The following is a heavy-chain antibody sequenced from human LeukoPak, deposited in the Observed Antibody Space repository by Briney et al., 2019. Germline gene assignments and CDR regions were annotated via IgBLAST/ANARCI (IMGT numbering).Heavy chain of an antibody. Sequence: GSLRLSCAVSGFTFSGHWMHWVRQVPGMGLVWVSRINNDGKNIVYADSVKGRFTMSRDNAKGTLYLQMDSLRVDDTAIYYCARGLSGPDYWGQGTLVTVSS. CDR1: GFTFSGHW. CDR3: ARGLSGPDY. D-gene: IGHD3/OR15-3a*01. J-gene: IGHJ4*02. V-gene: IGHV3-74*01. CDR2: INNDGKNI.